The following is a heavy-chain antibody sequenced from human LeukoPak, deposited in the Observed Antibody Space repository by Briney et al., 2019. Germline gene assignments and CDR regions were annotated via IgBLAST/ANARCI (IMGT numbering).Heavy chain of an antibody. CDR1: GFTFTNFA. Sequence: GGSLRLSCAASGFTFTNFAMSWVRQAPGKGLDWVSSIGASDGSTYYADSVKGRFTISRDNAKNSLYLQMNSLRAEDTDVYYCARAPGVAAPYYYYGMDVWGQGTTVTVSS. V-gene: IGHV3-23*01. J-gene: IGHJ6*02. D-gene: IGHD3-10*01. CDR3: ARAPGVAAPYYYYGMDV. CDR2: IGASDGST.